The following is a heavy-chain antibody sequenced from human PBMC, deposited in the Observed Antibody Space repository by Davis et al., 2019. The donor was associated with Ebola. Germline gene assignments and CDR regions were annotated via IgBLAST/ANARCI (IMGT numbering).Heavy chain of an antibody. CDR1: GFTFSSYA. J-gene: IGHJ6*02. Sequence: GESLKISCAASGFTFSSYAMSWVRQAPGKGLEWVSTISGSGDSTYYADSVKGRFTISRDNSKNTLYLQMNSLRAEDTAVYYCARDLLRYYYGMDVWGQGTTVTVSS. V-gene: IGHV3-23*01. CDR3: ARDLLRYYYGMDV. CDR2: ISGSGDST. D-gene: IGHD4-17*01.